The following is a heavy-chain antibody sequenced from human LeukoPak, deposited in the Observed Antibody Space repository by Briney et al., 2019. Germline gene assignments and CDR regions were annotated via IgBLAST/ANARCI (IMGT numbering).Heavy chain of an antibody. V-gene: IGHV3-21*01. CDR3: ARDVAGHDY. J-gene: IGHJ4*02. D-gene: IGHD6-19*01. CDR1: GFTFSSYS. CDR2: ISSSSSYI. Sequence: GGSLGLSCAASGFTFSSYSMNWVRQAPGKGLEWVSSISSSSSYIYYADSVKGRLTISRDNAKNSLYLQMNSLRAEDTAVYYCARDVAGHDYWGQGTLVTVSS.